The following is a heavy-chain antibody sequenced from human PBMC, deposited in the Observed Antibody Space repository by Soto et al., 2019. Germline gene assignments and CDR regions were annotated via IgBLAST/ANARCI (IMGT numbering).Heavy chain of an antibody. J-gene: IGHJ5*02. CDR1: GFTFSSYA. CDR2: ISYDGSNK. D-gene: IGHD3-3*01. Sequence: QVQLVESGGGVVQPGRSLRLSCAASGFTFSSYAMHWVRQAPGKGLEWVAVISYDGSNKYYADSVKGRFTISRDNSKNTLYLQMNSLRAEDTAVYYCARGRNKRITIFGVEKGWFDPWGQGTLVTVSS. CDR3: ARGRNKRITIFGVEKGWFDP. V-gene: IGHV3-30-3*01.